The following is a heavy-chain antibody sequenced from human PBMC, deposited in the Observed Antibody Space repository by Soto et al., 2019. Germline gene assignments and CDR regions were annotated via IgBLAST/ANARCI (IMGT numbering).Heavy chain of an antibody. CDR2: ISGYNGKT. Sequence: QVQLVQSGGEVKEPGASVKVSCKASGYMFNSYGLSWLRQAPGQGLEWMGWISGYNGKTNYAQDFQGRITMTTETSTTTVYMELRSLSSDDTAVYYCARDETYTSGWYFEVWGQGTLVTAPS. J-gene: IGHJ4*02. V-gene: IGHV1-18*01. CDR3: ARDETYTSGWYFEV. D-gene: IGHD6-19*01. CDR1: GYMFNSYG.